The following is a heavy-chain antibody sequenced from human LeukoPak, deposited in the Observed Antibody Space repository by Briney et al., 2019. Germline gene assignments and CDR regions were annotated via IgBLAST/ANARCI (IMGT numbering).Heavy chain of an antibody. CDR3: ARFGWFYDILTGCLDY. CDR2: IKQDGSEK. CDR1: GFTFSSYW. J-gene: IGHJ4*02. V-gene: IGHV3-7*03. Sequence: GGSLRLSCAASGFTFSSYWMSWVRQAPGKGLEWVANIKQDGSEKYYVDSVKGRFTISRDNAKNSLYLQMNSLRAEDTAVYYCARFGWFYDILTGCLDYWGQGTLVTVSS. D-gene: IGHD3-9*01.